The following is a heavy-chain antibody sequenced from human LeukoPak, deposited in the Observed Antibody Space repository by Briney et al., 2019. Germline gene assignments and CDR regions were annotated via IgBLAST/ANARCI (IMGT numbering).Heavy chain of an antibody. J-gene: IGHJ4*02. V-gene: IGHV3-23*01. CDR2: ISGVGGST. D-gene: IGHD2-15*01. Sequence: GGSLRLSCAASGFTFSIYAMSWVRHAPGKGLEWVSGISGVGGSTYYADSVKGRFTISRDNSKNTLYLQMNSLRAEDTAVYYCAKVGESGGVWKYYFDYWGQGTLVTVSS. CDR3: AKVGESGGVWKYYFDY. CDR1: GFTFSIYA.